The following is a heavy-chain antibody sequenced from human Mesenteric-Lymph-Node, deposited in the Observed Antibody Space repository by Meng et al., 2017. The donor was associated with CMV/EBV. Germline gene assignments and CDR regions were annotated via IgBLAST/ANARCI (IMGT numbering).Heavy chain of an antibody. CDR2: INHIGST. CDR1: GGSFSGYY. J-gene: IGHJ4*02. D-gene: IGHD6-19*01. CDR3: ARGDGGTYSSPPKYFFDH. Sequence: SETLSLTCAVYGGSFSGYYWSWIRQPPGKELEWIGEINHIGSTNYNPSLKSRVTISVDTSNNQFSLNLNPVTAADTAVYYCARGDGGTYSSPPKYFFDHWGQGTLVTVSS. V-gene: IGHV4-34*01.